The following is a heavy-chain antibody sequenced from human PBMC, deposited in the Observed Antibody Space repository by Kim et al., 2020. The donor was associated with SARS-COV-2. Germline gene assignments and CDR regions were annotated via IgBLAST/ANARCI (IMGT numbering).Heavy chain of an antibody. D-gene: IGHD6-13*01. CDR2: INAGNGNT. J-gene: IGHJ4*02. CDR1: GYTFTSYA. CDR3: ACFWWDSSSWPRSYFDY. Sequence: ASVKVSCKASGYTFTSYAMHWVRQAPGQRLEWMGWINAGNGNTKYSQKFQGRVTITRDTSASTAYMELSSLRSEDTAVYYCACFWWDSSSWPRSYFDYWGQGTLVTVSS. V-gene: IGHV1-3*01.